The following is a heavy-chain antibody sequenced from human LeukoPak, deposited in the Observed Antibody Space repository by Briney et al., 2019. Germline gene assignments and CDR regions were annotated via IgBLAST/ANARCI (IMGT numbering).Heavy chain of an antibody. CDR1: GFTLSEYG. CDR2: LSYDGSDR. CDR3: ARDRINMMVLVHNSGLDL. Sequence: GGSLRLSCAASGFTLSEYGIHWVRQAPGKGLEWVAVLSYDGSDRYYADSVNGRFTISRDISSDTVSLQMNSLRVEDTAVYFCARDRINMMVLVHNSGLDLWGQGPRVTVSS. J-gene: IGHJ5*02. D-gene: IGHD3-22*01. V-gene: IGHV3-30*01.